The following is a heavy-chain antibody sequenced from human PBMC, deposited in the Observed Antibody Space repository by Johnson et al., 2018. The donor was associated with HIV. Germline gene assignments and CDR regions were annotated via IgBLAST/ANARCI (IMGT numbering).Heavy chain of an antibody. V-gene: IGHV3-13*01. Sequence: VQLVESGGGLVQPGGSLRLSCAASGFTFSNYDMHWVRQATGKGLDCVSAIGTAGDTYYPGSVKGRFTISRENAKNSLYLQMNSLRAGDTAVYYCARVSGLTFAAFDIWGQGTMVTVSS. CDR1: GFTFSNYD. D-gene: IGHD3-22*01. J-gene: IGHJ3*02. CDR3: ARVSGLTFAAFDI. CDR2: IGTAGDT.